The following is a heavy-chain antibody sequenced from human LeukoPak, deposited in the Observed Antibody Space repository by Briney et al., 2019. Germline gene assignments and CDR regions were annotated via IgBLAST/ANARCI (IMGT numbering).Heavy chain of an antibody. CDR1: GYSFTSYW. V-gene: IGHV5-51*01. Sequence: GESLKISCKGSGYSFTSYWIGWVRQMPGKGLEWMGIIYPGDPDTRYSPSFQGQVTISADKSISTAYLQWSSLKASDTAMYYCARYYYDSSGYLGMDVWGQGITVTVSS. CDR3: ARYYYDSSGYLGMDV. CDR2: IYPGDPDT. J-gene: IGHJ6*02. D-gene: IGHD3-22*01.